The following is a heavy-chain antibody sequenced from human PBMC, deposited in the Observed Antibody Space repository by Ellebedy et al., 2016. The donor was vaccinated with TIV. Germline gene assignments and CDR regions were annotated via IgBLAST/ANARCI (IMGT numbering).Heavy chain of an antibody. CDR3: AKYAGVLTGYFDY. V-gene: IGHV3-23*01. Sequence: GESLKISXAASGFTFSSHAMSWVRQAPGKGLEWVSAISGSGGSTYYADSVKGRFTISRDNSKNTLYLQMNSLRAEDTAVYYCAKYAGVLTGYFDYWGQGTLVTVSS. CDR2: ISGSGGST. D-gene: IGHD3-9*01. CDR1: GFTFSSHA. J-gene: IGHJ4*02.